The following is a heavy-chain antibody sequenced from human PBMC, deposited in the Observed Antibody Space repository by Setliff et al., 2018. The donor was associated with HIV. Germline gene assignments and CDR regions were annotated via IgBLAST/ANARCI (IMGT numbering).Heavy chain of an antibody. CDR1: GGSISSGDYY. V-gene: IGHV4-30-4*08. CDR3: AREWARYDYNSILYYYW. CDR2: IYYSGST. Sequence: SETLSLTCTVSGGSISSGDYYWSWIRQPPGKGLEWIGYIYYSGSTYYNPSLKSRVTISVDTSKNQFSLKLSSVTAADTAVYYCAREWARYDYNSILYYYWWGQGTLVTVSS. D-gene: IGHD3-22*01. J-gene: IGHJ4*02.